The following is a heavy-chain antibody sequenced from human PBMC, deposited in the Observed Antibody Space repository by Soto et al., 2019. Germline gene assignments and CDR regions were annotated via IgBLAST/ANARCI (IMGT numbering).Heavy chain of an antibody. CDR2: IYTSGST. CDR3: ARDRRIAAAGTKDYFDY. D-gene: IGHD6-13*01. CDR1: GGSISSYY. J-gene: IGHJ4*02. Sequence: QVQLQESGPGLVKPSETLSLTCTVSGGSISSYYWSWIRQPAGKGLEWIGRIYTSGSTNYNPSLKSRVTMSVDTSKNRFSLKLSSVTAADTAVYYCARDRRIAAAGTKDYFDYWGQGTLVTVSS. V-gene: IGHV4-4*07.